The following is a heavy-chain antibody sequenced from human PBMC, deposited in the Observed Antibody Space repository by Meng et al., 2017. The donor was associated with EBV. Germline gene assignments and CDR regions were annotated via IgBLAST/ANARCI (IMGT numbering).Heavy chain of an antibody. CDR1: GGSISSSSYY. J-gene: IGHJ5*02. D-gene: IGHD6-13*01. Sequence: QLQLQESGPVLVKPSESLSLTCTVPGGSISSSSYYWGWIRQPPGKGLEWIGSIYYSGSTYYNPSLKSRVTISVDTSKNQFSLKLSSVTAADTAVYYCARHVLFIAAAGTGWFDTWGQGTLVTVSS. CDR3: ARHVLFIAAAGTGWFDT. V-gene: IGHV4-39*01. CDR2: IYYSGST.